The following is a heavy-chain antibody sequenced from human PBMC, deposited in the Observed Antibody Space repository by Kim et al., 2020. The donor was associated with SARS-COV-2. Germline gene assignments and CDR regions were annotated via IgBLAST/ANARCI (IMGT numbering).Heavy chain of an antibody. V-gene: IGHV1-69*01. D-gene: IGHD3-3*01. Sequence: VKVSCKASGGTFSSYAISWVRQAPGQGLEWMGGIIPIFGTANYAQKFQGRVTITADESTSTAYMELSSLRSEDTAVYYCARVRFLEWLFAYYYYGMDVWGQGTTVTVSS. CDR2: IIPIFGTA. CDR1: GGTFSSYA. CDR3: ARVRFLEWLFAYYYYGMDV. J-gene: IGHJ6*02.